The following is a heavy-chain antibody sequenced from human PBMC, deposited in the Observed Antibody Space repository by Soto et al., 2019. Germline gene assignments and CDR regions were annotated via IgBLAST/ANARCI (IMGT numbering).Heavy chain of an antibody. CDR1: GGSIRDYF. CDR2: IYYNGRT. V-gene: IGHV4-59*01. D-gene: IGHD4-17*01. J-gene: IGHJ4*02. Sequence: KTSETLSLTCTVSGGSIRDYFWTWIRQPPGKGLEWIGYIYYNGRTNYNPSLKSRVSISVDTSKNHFSLQLRSVTAADTAVYYCARVGGDDFGDSGGFDYWGQGTLVTVSS. CDR3: ARVGGDDFGDSGGFDY.